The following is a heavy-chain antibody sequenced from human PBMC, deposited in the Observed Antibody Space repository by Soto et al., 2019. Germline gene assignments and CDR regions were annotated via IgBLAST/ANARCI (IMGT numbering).Heavy chain of an antibody. V-gene: IGHV4-34*01. CDR1: GGSFSGYY. Sequence: SETLSLTCAVYGGSFSGYYWSWIRQPPGKGLEWIGEINHSGSTNYNPSLKSRVTISVDTSKNQFSLKLSSVTAADTAVYYCARGGPDSSSWYGFDYWGQGTLVTVSS. CDR3: ARGGPDSSSWYGFDY. J-gene: IGHJ4*02. CDR2: INHSGST. D-gene: IGHD6-13*01.